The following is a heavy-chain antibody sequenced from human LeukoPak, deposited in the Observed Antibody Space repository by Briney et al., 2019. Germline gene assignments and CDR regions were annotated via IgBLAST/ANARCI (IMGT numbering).Heavy chain of an antibody. CDR1: GYTFTSYD. J-gene: IGHJ5*02. D-gene: IGHD6-19*01. CDR2: INPNSGGT. V-gene: IGHV1-2*02. CDR3: ARGTYSSGWFWWLDP. Sequence: ASVKVSCKASGYTFTSYDINWVRQAPGQGLEWMGWINPNSGGTNSAQKFRGRVSMTRDTSISTAYMELRRLTSDDTAVYYCARGTYSSGWFWWLDPWGQGTLVTVSS.